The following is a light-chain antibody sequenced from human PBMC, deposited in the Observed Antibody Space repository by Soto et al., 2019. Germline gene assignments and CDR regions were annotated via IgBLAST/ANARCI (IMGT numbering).Light chain of an antibody. CDR1: QSVGSY. V-gene: IGKV3-11*01. CDR2: DAS. Sequence: EIVLTQSPATLSLSPGERATLSCRASQSVGSYLAWYQQKPGQAPRLLIDDASNRATGIPVRDRGCGSGTDFTLNISSLEPEDFAFYFCQQRSNWRTFGGGTKVEIK. J-gene: IGKJ4*01. CDR3: QQRSNWRT.